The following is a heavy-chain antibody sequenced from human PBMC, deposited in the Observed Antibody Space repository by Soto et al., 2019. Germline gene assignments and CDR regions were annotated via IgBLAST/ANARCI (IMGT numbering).Heavy chain of an antibody. CDR3: ARVRDYGLGTNRHYCGMDV. CDR2: LYTMGST. D-gene: IGHD3-10*01. J-gene: IGHJ6*02. Sequence: QVQLQESGPGLVKSSETLSLTCTVSGGSISGYYWSWIRQPAGKGLEWIGRLYTMGSTNYNPSLQSRVTMSVDTSKNEFSLKVSSVTAADTAVYFCARVRDYGLGTNRHYCGMDVWGQGTTVTVSS. V-gene: IGHV4-4*07. CDR1: GGSISGYY.